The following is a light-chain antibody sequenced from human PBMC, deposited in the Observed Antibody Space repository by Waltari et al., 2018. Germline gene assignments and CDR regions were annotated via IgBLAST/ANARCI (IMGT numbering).Light chain of an antibody. CDR3: QQYASLPLT. J-gene: IGKJ3*01. V-gene: IGKV1-33*01. CDR1: QDISNY. CDR2: ATS. Sequence: DVQMTHSPSSLSASVGDSVTITCQASQDISNYLNCYQKKPGKAPNLLIYATSNLESGVPTRFSGSGSATLFTFTISILPPEYIATYYCQQYASLPLTFGPGTTLDV.